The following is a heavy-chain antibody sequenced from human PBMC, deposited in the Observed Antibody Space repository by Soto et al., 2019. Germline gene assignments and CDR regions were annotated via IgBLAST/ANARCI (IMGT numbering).Heavy chain of an antibody. Sequence: SETLSLTCTVSGGSVSIGSHYWSWIRQPPGKGLEWIAYIYHSGSTDYNPSLKSRVSISVDLSKNQFSLRLDSVTAADTAGYYSARHRSDDLNLFDAFVIGCPGTLLTV. V-gene: IGHV4-61*01. J-gene: IGHJ3*02. CDR2: IYHSGST. CDR1: GGSVSIGSHY. CDR3: ARHRSDDLNLFDAFVI.